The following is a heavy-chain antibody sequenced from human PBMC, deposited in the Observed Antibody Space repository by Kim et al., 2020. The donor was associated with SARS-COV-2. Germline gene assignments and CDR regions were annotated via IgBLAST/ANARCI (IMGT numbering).Heavy chain of an antibody. V-gene: IGHV3-33*01. CDR2: IWYDGSNK. CDR1: GFTFSSYG. D-gene: IGHD2-2*02. Sequence: GGSLRLSCAASGFTFSSYGMHWVRQAPGKGLEWVAVIWYDGSNKYYADSVKGRFTISRDNSKNTLYLQMNSLRAEDTAVYYCARGGAHLVPAAIAYYYYGMDVWGQGTTVTVSS. CDR3: ARGGAHLVPAAIAYYYYGMDV. J-gene: IGHJ6*02.